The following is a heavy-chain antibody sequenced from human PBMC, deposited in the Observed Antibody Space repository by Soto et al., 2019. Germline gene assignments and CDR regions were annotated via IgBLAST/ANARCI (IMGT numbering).Heavy chain of an antibody. D-gene: IGHD3-10*01. CDR1: GYTFITNG. CDR2: ISPANGDR. CDR3: ARGRYFASTHRQWWYFDF. Sequence: QVELVQSGPEVKRPGASVKVSCKASGYTFITNGINWVRQAPGQGLEWMGWISPANGDRKYAQKFKDRVTMTSETSTTKAYMELTNLRSDDTAVYFCARGRYFASTHRQWWYFDFWGRGTLVTVSS. V-gene: IGHV1-18*01. J-gene: IGHJ2*01.